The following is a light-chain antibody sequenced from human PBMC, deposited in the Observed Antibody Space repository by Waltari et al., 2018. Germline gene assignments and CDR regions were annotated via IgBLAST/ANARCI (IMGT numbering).Light chain of an antibody. Sequence: QSALTQPASVSGSPGQSITISCTGTSSDVGGYNYVSWYQQHPGKAPKLMISDVSKRPSGVSTRFSGSKSGNTASLTISGLQAEDEADYYCSSYTSSVYVFGTGTKVTVL. J-gene: IGLJ1*01. V-gene: IGLV2-14*01. CDR3: SSYTSSVYV. CDR1: SSDVGGYNY. CDR2: DVS.